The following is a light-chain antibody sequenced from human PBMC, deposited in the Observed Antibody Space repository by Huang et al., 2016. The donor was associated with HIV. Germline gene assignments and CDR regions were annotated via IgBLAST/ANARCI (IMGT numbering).Light chain of an antibody. J-gene: IGKJ2*01. CDR1: QSVSSN. V-gene: IGKV3-15*01. Sequence: EIVMTQSPATLSVSPGERATLSCRASQSVSSNVAWYQQKPGQAPRLLIYDASTRATGIPARFRGSGSGTEFTLTISSLQSEDFAVYFCQQYNNWPPMYTFGQGTKLEIK. CDR3: QQYNNWPPMYT. CDR2: DAS.